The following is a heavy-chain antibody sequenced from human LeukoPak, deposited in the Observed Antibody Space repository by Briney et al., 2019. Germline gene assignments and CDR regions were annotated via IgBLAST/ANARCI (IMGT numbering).Heavy chain of an antibody. Sequence: SETLSLTCAVYGGSFSGYYWRWIRQPPGKGLEWIGEINHSGSTNYNPSLKSRVTISVDTSKNQFSLKLSSVTAADTAVYYCARGRYCSSTSCHRGWFDPWGQGTLVTVSS. J-gene: IGHJ5*02. CDR1: GGSFSGYY. CDR2: INHSGST. D-gene: IGHD2-2*01. CDR3: ARGRYCSSTSCHRGWFDP. V-gene: IGHV4-34*01.